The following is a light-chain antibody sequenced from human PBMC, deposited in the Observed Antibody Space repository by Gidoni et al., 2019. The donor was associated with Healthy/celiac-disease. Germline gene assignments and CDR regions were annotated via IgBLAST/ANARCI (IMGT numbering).Light chain of an antibody. CDR1: SSDVGGYNY. CDR2: DVS. Sequence: PGQSITISCTGTSSDVGGYNYVSWYQQHPGKAPKLMIYDVSNRPSGVSNRFSGSKSGNTASLTISGLQAEDEADYYCSSYTSSSTLVFGGGTKLTVL. J-gene: IGLJ2*01. CDR3: SSYTSSSTLV. V-gene: IGLV2-14*03.